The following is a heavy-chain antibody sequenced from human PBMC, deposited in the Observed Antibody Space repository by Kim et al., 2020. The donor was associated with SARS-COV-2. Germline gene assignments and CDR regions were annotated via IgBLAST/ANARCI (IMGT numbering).Heavy chain of an antibody. V-gene: IGHV3-23*03. D-gene: IGHD5-18*01. Sequence: AASVKGRFTISTDASKNTVFLQMNALRADDTAVYYCAKGYYSNGPHTSDYWGQGTLVTVSS. J-gene: IGHJ4*02. CDR3: AKGYYSNGPHTSDY.